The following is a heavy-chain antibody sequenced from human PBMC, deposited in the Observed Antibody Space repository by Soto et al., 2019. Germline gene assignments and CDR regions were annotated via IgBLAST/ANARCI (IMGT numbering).Heavy chain of an antibody. CDR3: AREEFEAGRGHFGC. D-gene: IGHD6-13*01. Sequence: QVQVVESGGGVVQPGGSLRLSCAAPGFTFSTSAMHWVRQAPGKGLEWMAMISYGGNNKYYADSVKGRFTISRDISESTLYLQMNSLRTEDTAVYYCAREEFEAGRGHFGCWGQGTVVSVSS. CDR1: GFTFSTSA. J-gene: IGHJ4*02. V-gene: IGHV3-30-3*01. CDR2: ISYGGNNK.